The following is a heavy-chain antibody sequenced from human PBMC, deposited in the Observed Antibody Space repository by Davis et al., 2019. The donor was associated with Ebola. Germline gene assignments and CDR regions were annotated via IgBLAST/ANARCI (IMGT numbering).Heavy chain of an antibody. CDR3: ARGTQLAD. CDR2: ISSSSGTI. J-gene: IGHJ4*02. CDR1: GFTFSSYT. V-gene: IGHV3-48*01. D-gene: IGHD6-19*01. Sequence: GVLKISCAASGFTFSSYTMNWVRQAPGKGLEWVSYISSSSGTIYYADSVKGRFTISRDNSKNTLYLQMNSLRAEDTAVYYCARGTQLADWGQGTLVTVSS.